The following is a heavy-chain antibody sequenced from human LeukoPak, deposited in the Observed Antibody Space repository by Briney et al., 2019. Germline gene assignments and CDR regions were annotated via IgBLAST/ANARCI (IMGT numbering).Heavy chain of an antibody. CDR1: GFTFSNFA. V-gene: IGHV3-69-1*01. Sequence: PVGSLRLSCAASGFTFSNFAMTWVRQAPGKGLEWVSSIVGSSRTYYADSLKGRFTISRDNAKNSLYLQRDSLRAEDTAVYYCARRGACSSRDYWGQGTLVTVSS. D-gene: IGHD3-10*02. CDR3: ARRGACSSRDY. CDR2: IVGSSRT. J-gene: IGHJ4*02.